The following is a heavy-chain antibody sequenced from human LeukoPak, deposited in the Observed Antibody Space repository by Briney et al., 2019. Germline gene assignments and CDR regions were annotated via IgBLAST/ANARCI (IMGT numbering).Heavy chain of an antibody. Sequence: GGSLRLSCAASGFTFSSYAMSWVRQAPGKGLEWVAVISYDGSNKYYADSVKGRFTISRDNSKNTLYLQMNSLRAEDTAVYYCARGGPVLLWFEKYYFDYWGQGTLVTVSS. CDR1: GFTFSSYA. J-gene: IGHJ4*02. D-gene: IGHD3-10*01. CDR2: ISYDGSNK. V-gene: IGHV3-30*04. CDR3: ARGGPVLLWFEKYYFDY.